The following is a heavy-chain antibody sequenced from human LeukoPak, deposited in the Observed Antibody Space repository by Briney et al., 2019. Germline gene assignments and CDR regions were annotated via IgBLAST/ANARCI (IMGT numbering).Heavy chain of an antibody. Sequence: SETLSLTCTVSGGSISSYYWSWIRQPAGKGLEWIGRIYTSGSTNYNPSLKSRVTMSVDTSKNQFSLKLSSVTAADTAVYYCARADVDTAMADAYDAFDIWGQGTMVTVCS. J-gene: IGHJ3*02. CDR2: IYTSGST. D-gene: IGHD5-18*01. V-gene: IGHV4-4*07. CDR1: GGSISSYY. CDR3: ARADVDTAMADAYDAFDI.